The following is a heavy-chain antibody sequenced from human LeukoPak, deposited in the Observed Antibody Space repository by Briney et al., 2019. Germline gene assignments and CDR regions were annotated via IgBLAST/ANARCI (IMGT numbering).Heavy chain of an antibody. CDR2: VSWNSGTV. J-gene: IGHJ2*01. V-gene: IGHV3-9*03. CDR1: GFNFNDYA. CDR3: AKASADWYFDL. D-gene: IGHD2-2*01. Sequence: GRSLRLSCAASGFNFNDYAMHWVRQAPGKGLEWVSGVSWNSGTVAYADSVKGRFTISRDNSKKSLYLQMNSLRAEDMALYYCAKASADWYFDLWGRGTLVTVSS.